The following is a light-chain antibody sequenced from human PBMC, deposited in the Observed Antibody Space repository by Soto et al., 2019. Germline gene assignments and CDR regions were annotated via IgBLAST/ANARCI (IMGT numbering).Light chain of an antibody. CDR3: CSYAGSGTFV. J-gene: IGLJ1*01. CDR2: EGS. V-gene: IGLV2-23*01. Sequence: QSVLTQPASVSGSPGQPITISCTGTSSDVGTYNLVSWYQQHPGKAPKLMIYEGSTRPSGLSNRFSGSKSGNTASLTISGLQAEDEADYYCCSYAGSGTFVFGTGTKLTVL. CDR1: SSDVGTYNL.